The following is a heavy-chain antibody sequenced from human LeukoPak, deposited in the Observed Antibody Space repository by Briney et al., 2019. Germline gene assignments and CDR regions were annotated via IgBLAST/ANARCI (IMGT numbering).Heavy chain of an antibody. CDR3: ASSGWYLLPGVY. CDR2: IYYSGST. Sequence: PSETLSLTCTVSGGSISSSSYYWGWIRQPPGKGLEWIGTIYYSGSTYYNASLKSRVTISVDTSKNQFSLKLSSVTAADTAVYYCASSGWYLLPGVYWGQGTLVTVSS. CDR1: GGSISSSSYY. D-gene: IGHD6-19*01. V-gene: IGHV4-39*01. J-gene: IGHJ4*02.